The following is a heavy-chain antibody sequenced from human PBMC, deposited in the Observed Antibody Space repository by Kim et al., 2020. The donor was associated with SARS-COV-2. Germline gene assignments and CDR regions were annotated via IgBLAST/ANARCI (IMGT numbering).Heavy chain of an antibody. J-gene: IGHJ4*02. CDR3: AKEVYSDTSAYLDY. D-gene: IGHD3-22*01. Sequence: ADSVKGRFTISRDNSKNTLYLQMDSLRAEDTAVYYCAKEVYSDTSAYLDYWGQGTLVTVSS. V-gene: IGHV3-30*02.